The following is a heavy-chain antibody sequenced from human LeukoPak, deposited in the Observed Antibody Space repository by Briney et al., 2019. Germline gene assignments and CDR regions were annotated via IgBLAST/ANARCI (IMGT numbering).Heavy chain of an antibody. J-gene: IGHJ4*02. CDR2: ISGGGETT. V-gene: IGHV3-23*01. Sequence: GGSLRLSCAASGFTFNNYAMTWVRQAPGKWLEWVSSISGGGETTYYADSAKGRFTISRDNSQNTLYLQMNSLRAEDTAVYYCARDYADYVGYFFFDYWGQGTLVTVSS. CDR1: GFTFNNYA. D-gene: IGHD4-17*01. CDR3: ARDYADYVGYFFFDY.